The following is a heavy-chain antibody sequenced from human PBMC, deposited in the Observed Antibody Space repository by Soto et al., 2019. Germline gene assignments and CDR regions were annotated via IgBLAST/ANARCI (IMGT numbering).Heavy chain of an antibody. J-gene: IGHJ5*02. D-gene: IGHD1-1*01. CDR3: ARGMGTGGNWFDP. CDR2: IYYSGST. V-gene: IGHV4-61*01. Sequence: SETLSLTCTVSGGSISSSSYYWSWIRQPPGKGLEWIGYIYYSGSTNYNPSLKSRVTISVDTSKNQFSLKLSSVTAADTAVYYCARGMGTGGNWFDPWGQGTLVTVSS. CDR1: GGSISSSSYY.